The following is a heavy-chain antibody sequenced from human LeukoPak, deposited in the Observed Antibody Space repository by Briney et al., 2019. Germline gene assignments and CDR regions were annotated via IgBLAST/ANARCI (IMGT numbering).Heavy chain of an antibody. Sequence: VAPVKVSCKASGGTFSSYAISWVRQAPGQGLEWMGGIIPIFGTANYAQKFQGRVTITADESTSTAYMELSSLRSEDTAVYYCARGFWSGYYDLDYWGQGTLVTVSS. CDR2: IIPIFGTA. D-gene: IGHD3-3*01. CDR3: ARGFWSGYYDLDY. V-gene: IGHV1-69*13. J-gene: IGHJ4*02. CDR1: GGTFSSYA.